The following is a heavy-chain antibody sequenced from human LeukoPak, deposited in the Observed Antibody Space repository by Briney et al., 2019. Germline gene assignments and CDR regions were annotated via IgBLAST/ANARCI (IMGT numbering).Heavy chain of an antibody. CDR3: ARDLENKLWWPKGAHDAFDI. J-gene: IGHJ3*02. D-gene: IGHD2-21*01. Sequence: SETLSLTCTVSGGSISSYYWSWIRQPPGKGLEWIGYIYHSGSTYYNPSLKSRVTISVDRSKNQFSLKLSSVTAADTAVYYCARDLENKLWWPKGAHDAFDIWGQGTMVTVSS. CDR2: IYHSGST. CDR1: GGSISSYY. V-gene: IGHV4-59*12.